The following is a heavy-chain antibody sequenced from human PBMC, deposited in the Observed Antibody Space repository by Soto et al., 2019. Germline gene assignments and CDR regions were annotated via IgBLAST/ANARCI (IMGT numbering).Heavy chain of an antibody. CDR3: ARFITGRWLQGWFDP. D-gene: IGHD5-12*01. CDR2: IYYSGST. CDR1: GGSTSSGGYY. J-gene: IGHJ5*02. Sequence: PSETLSLTCTVSGGSTSSGGYYWSWIRQHPGKGLEWIGYIYYSGSTYYNPSLKSRVTISVDTSKNQFSLKLSSVTAADTAVYYCARFITGRWLQGWFDPWGQGTLVTVSS. V-gene: IGHV4-31*03.